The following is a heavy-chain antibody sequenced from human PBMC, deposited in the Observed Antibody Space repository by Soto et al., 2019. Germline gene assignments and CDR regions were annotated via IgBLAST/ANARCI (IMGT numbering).Heavy chain of an antibody. CDR3: AKEGYSSSWYLHLFDY. J-gene: IGHJ4*02. CDR1: GFTFSSYA. CDR2: ISGSGGST. D-gene: IGHD6-13*01. Sequence: EVQLLESGGGLVQPGGSLRLSCAASGFTFSSYAMSWVRQAPGKGLEWVSAISGSGGSTYYADSVKGRFTISRDNSKNTLYLQMNSLRADDMAVHYCAKEGYSSSWYLHLFDYWGQGTLVTVSS. V-gene: IGHV3-23*01.